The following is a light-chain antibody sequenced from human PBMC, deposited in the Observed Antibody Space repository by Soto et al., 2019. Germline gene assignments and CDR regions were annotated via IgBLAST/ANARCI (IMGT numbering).Light chain of an antibody. CDR3: QQYDSSPKT. CDR1: EGVSDNY. Sequence: DIVLTQSPCSLSSSPGERATISCRASEGVSDNYLAWYQQRPGKAPKLVIYGASSMASAVPERFSGSGSGTEFTLTISRLEPEDFAVYYCQQYDSSPKTFGQGTKVDIK. CDR2: GAS. V-gene: IGKV3-20*01. J-gene: IGKJ1*01.